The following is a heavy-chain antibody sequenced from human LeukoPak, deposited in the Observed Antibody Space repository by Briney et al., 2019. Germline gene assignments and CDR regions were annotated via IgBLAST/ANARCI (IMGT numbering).Heavy chain of an antibody. Sequence: SETLSLTCTVSGGSISSYYWSWIRQPPGKGLEWIGYIYYSGSTNYNPSLKSRVTISVDTSKNQFSLKLRSVTAADTAVYYCARETYYYDSSGIYYYYYYMDVWGKGTTVTVSS. V-gene: IGHV4-59*13. CDR3: ARETYYYDSSGIYYYYYYMDV. J-gene: IGHJ6*03. D-gene: IGHD3-22*01. CDR1: GGSISSYY. CDR2: IYYSGST.